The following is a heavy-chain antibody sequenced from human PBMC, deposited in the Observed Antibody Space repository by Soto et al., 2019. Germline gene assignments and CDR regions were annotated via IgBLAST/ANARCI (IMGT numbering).Heavy chain of an antibody. CDR1: GFTFSSYA. Sequence: GGSLRLSCAASGFTFSSYAMSWVRQAPGKGLEWVSAISGSGGSTYYADSVKGRFTISRDNSKNTLYLQMNSLRAEDTAVYYCARLNLGELSLNSLDCQHWGQGTLVTVSS. CDR3: ARLNLGELSLNSLDCQH. J-gene: IGHJ1*01. D-gene: IGHD3-16*02. CDR2: ISGSGGST. V-gene: IGHV3-23*01.